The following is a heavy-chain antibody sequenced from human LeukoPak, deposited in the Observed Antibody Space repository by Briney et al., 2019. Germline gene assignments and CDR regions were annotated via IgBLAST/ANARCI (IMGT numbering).Heavy chain of an antibody. CDR1: GFTFSDYY. CDR3: SRDPRPCDY. J-gene: IGHJ4*02. V-gene: IGHV3-11*04. CDR2: ISGSGSVI. Sequence: PGGSLRLPCAASGFTFSDYYMSWIRQAPGKGLESVAYISGSGSVIVYADSVKGRFTISRDNAQNSLYLQMNSLRDEDTAVYYCSRDPRPCDYWGQGTLVTVSS.